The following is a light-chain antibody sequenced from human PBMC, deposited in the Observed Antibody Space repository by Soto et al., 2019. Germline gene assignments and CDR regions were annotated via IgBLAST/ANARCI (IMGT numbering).Light chain of an antibody. J-gene: IGLJ3*02. Sequence: QSVLTQPPSASGTPGQRVTISCSGSSSNIGSNTVNWYQHLPGTAPKLLIYSNNQRPSGVPDRFSGSKSGTSASLAISGLQGEDEADYYCAAWDDSLNGWVFGGGTKLTVL. CDR1: SSNIGSNT. CDR2: SNN. V-gene: IGLV1-44*01. CDR3: AAWDDSLNGWV.